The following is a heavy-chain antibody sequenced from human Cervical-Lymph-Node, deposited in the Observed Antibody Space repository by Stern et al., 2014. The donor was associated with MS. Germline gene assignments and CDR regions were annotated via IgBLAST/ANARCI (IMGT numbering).Heavy chain of an antibody. Sequence: VQLVESGGGLVQPGGSLRLSCAASGFTFGDHAMHLVRQAPGEGLDLVSGISWNSGSIDYADSVKGRFTISRDNTKNSLHLQMNSLRPEDTAFYYCAKDLSQYSSSADLEHWGQGTLVTVSS. CDR3: AKDLSQYSSSADLEH. D-gene: IGHD4-11*01. V-gene: IGHV3-9*01. J-gene: IGHJ4*02. CDR2: ISWNSGSI. CDR1: GFTFGDHA.